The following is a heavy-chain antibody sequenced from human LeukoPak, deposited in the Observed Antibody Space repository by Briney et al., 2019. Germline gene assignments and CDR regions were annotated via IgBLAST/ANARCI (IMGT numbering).Heavy chain of an antibody. V-gene: IGHV4-39*01. D-gene: IGHD3-22*01. Sequence: SETLSLTCTVSGXSISSSSYYRGWIRQPPGKGLEWIGSMYYIGSTYYNPSLKSRVTISVDTSKNQFSLKLRSVTAADTAVYYCASSSGYYYFSDSWGQGTLVSVSS. CDR3: ASSSGYYYFSDS. CDR1: GXSISSSSYY. CDR2: MYYIGST. J-gene: IGHJ4*02.